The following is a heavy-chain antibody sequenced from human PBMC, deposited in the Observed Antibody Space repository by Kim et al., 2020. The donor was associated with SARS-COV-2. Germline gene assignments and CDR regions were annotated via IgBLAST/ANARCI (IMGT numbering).Heavy chain of an antibody. J-gene: IGHJ4*02. Sequence: GGSLRLSCAASGFTFSSYEMNWVRQAPGKGLEWVSSISSSDNTIYYADSVKGRFTISRDNARNSLFLQMNSLRAEDTAIYYCTRAYYASGDDDYWGQGTLVTVSS. CDR3: TRAYYASGDDDY. CDR1: GFTFSSYE. CDR2: ISSSDNTI. D-gene: IGHD3-10*01. V-gene: IGHV3-48*03.